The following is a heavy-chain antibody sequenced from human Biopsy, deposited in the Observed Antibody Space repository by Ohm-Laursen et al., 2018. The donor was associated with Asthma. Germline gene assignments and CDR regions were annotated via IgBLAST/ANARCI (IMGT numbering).Heavy chain of an antibody. CDR1: GVSIRSYY. V-gene: IGHV4-59*12. D-gene: IGHD1-26*01. CDR2: IHYSGST. Sequence: PSQTLSLTCTVSGVSIRSYYWTWIRQPPGKGLEWIGNIHYSGSTYSNPSLKSRVTISVDTSKKQISLRLTSVTAADTAVYYCARGSSSRLSQWELLVSGGKRAHSYYGMDVWGQGTTVTVSS. J-gene: IGHJ6*02. CDR3: ARGSSSRLSQWELLVSGGKRAHSYYGMDV.